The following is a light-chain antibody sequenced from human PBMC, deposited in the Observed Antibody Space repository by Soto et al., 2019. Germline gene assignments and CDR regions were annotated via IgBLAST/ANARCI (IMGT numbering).Light chain of an antibody. CDR1: SSDVGGYKY. CDR2: EVS. V-gene: IGLV2-14*01. J-gene: IGLJ2*01. Sequence: QSVLTQPASVSGSPGQSITISCTGTSSDVGGYKYVSWYQHYPGKAPKLMIYEVSNRPSGVSNRFSGSKSGNTASLTISGLQAEDEADYYCSSYTTSSPVVFGGGTQLTVL. CDR3: SSYTTSSPVV.